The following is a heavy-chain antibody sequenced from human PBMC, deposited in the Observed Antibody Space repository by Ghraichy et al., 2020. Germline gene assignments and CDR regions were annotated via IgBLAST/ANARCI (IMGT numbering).Heavy chain of an antibody. CDR1: GFTFSTYN. CDR3: ARDYGSGTYPFDY. D-gene: IGHD3-10*01. V-gene: IGHV3-48*04. J-gene: IGHJ4*02. Sequence: GGSLRLSCAASGFTFSTYNMNWVRQAPGKGLEWVSYISTSSTIIYYADSVKGRFTISRDNAKNSLYLQMNSLRAEDTAVYYCARDYGSGTYPFDYWGQGTLVSVSS. CDR2: ISTSSTII.